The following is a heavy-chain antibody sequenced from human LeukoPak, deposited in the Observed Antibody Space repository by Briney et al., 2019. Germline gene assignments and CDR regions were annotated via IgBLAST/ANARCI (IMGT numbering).Heavy chain of an antibody. D-gene: IGHD3-22*01. CDR1: GFTFSSYG. CDR3: AKDRYDSSGYPPFFDY. Sequence: PGRPLRLSCAASGFTFSSYGMHWVRQAPGKGLEWVAVISYDGSNKYYADSVKGRFTISRDNSKNMLYLQMNSLRAEDTAVYYCAKDRYDSSGYPPFFDYWGQGTLVTVSS. J-gene: IGHJ4*02. CDR2: ISYDGSNK. V-gene: IGHV3-30*18.